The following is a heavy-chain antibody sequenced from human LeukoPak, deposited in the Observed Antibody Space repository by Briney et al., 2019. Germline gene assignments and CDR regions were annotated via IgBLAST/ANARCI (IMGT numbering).Heavy chain of an antibody. CDR2: IYYSGST. CDR3: ARGGIAARIHAFDI. Sequence: PSETLSLTCTVSGGSISSYYWSWIRQPPGKGLEWIGYIYYSGSTNYNPSLKSRVTISVDTSKNQFSLKLSSVTAADTAVYYCARGGIAARIHAFDIWGQGTMVTVSS. D-gene: IGHD6-6*01. V-gene: IGHV4-59*08. J-gene: IGHJ3*02. CDR1: GGSISSYY.